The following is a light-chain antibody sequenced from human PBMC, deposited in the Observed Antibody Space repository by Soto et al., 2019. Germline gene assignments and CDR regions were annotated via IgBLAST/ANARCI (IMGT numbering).Light chain of an antibody. CDR1: QSVSGN. CDR2: GAS. V-gene: IGKV3-15*01. CDR3: QQYYNWPLT. J-gene: IGKJ5*01. Sequence: EIVVTQSPATRSVSPGERATLSCRASQSVSGNLAWYQQKPGQAPRLLIYGASTRATGIPARFSGSGSGTEFTLTISTLQSEDFALYDCQQYYNWPLTFGQGTRLEIE.